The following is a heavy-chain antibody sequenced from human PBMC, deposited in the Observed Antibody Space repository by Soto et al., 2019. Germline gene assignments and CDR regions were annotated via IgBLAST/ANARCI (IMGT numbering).Heavy chain of an antibody. CDR2: IIPLFGTE. D-gene: IGHD3-3*01. CDR3: ATGFWSGPIAHYFDY. V-gene: IGHV1-69*06. J-gene: IGHJ4*01. CDR1: GGSFSTYA. Sequence: QVHLVQSGAEVKKPGSSVKVSCKASGGSFSTYAINWLRQAPGQGLEWMGGIIPLFGTENYAQNFQDRFPFTADKSTTTAYMEVRRLRSADTAVSYCATGFWSGPIAHYFDYWGQGTLVTVSS.